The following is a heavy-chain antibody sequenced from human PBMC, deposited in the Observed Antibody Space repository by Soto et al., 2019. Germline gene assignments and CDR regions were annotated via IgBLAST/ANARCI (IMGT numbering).Heavy chain of an antibody. CDR3: ASIDDSSGYYSRGFVYVQH. V-gene: IGHV4-30-4*01. CDR2: IYYSGST. Sequence: SETLSLTCTVSGGSISSGAYYWSWIRQPPGKGLEWIGYIYYSGSTYYNPSLKSRVTISVDTSKNQFSLKLSSVTAADTAVYYCASIDDSSGYYSRGFVYVQHWGHGTMVTASS. CDR1: GGSISSGAYY. J-gene: IGHJ1*01. D-gene: IGHD3-22*01.